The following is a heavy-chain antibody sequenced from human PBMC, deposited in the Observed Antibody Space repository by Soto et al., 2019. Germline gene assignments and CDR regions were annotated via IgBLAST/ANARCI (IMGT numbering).Heavy chain of an antibody. Sequence: PGGSLRLSCAASGFTFSSYWMSWVRQAPGKGLEWVANIKQDGSEKYYVDSVKGRFTISRDNAKNSLYLQMNSLRAEDTAVYYCVREGLPNFGDDQRAIDIWGQGIMVTVSS. D-gene: IGHD1-1*01. J-gene: IGHJ3*02. V-gene: IGHV3-7*05. CDR1: GFTFSSYW. CDR3: VREGLPNFGDDQRAIDI. CDR2: IKQDGSEK.